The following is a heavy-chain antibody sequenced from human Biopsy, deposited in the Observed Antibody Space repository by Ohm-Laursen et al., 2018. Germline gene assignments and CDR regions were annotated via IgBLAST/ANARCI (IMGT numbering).Heavy chain of an antibody. CDR3: ARDEMGSISRSGYFQH. Sequence: SLRLSCAASGYSFSRNGMHWVRQAPGKGLEWVAIIWYDGSNKYYGDSVEGRFTISRDSSKNTVYLQMDSLRAEDTAVYYCARDEMGSISRSGYFQHWGQGALVIVSS. D-gene: IGHD5-24*01. J-gene: IGHJ1*01. V-gene: IGHV3-33*01. CDR1: GYSFSRNG. CDR2: IWYDGSNK.